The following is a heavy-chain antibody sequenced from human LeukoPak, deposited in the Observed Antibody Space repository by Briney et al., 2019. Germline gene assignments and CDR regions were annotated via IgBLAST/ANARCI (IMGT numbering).Heavy chain of an antibody. Sequence: GGSLRLSCAASGSTFSSYAMSWVRQAPGKGLEWVSVISGSGGSTYYADSVKGRFTISRDNSKNTLYLQMNSLRAEDTAVYYCAKGSSSNWYLFDYWGQGTLVTVSS. D-gene: IGHD6-13*01. J-gene: IGHJ4*02. CDR1: GSTFSSYA. CDR2: ISGSGGST. V-gene: IGHV3-23*01. CDR3: AKGSSSNWYLFDY.